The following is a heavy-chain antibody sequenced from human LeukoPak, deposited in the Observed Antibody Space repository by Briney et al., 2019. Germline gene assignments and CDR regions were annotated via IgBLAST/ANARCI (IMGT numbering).Heavy chain of an antibody. Sequence: GGSLRHSCTASEFTFSNYAMSWVRQAPGKGLQWVSSLSGSATITYYADSVKGRFTISRDNSKNTLYLQMNSLRAEDTAVYYCAKDWYIAALISIDAFDIWCQGTMVTVSS. CDR1: EFTFSNYA. J-gene: IGHJ3*02. CDR2: LSGSATIT. D-gene: IGHD1-1*01. V-gene: IGHV3-23*01. CDR3: AKDWYIAALISIDAFDI.